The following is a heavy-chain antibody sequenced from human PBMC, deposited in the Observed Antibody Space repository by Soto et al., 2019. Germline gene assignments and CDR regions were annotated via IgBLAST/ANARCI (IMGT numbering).Heavy chain of an antibody. D-gene: IGHD3-3*01. CDR2: ISGSGGST. CDR1: GFTFSSYA. Sequence: GGSLRLSCAASGFTFSSYAMSWVRQAPGKGLEWVSAISGSGGSTYYADSVKGRFTISRDNSKNTLYLQMNSLRAEDTAVYYCAKDGLRFLEWLLAYFDYWGQGTLVTVSS. J-gene: IGHJ4*02. V-gene: IGHV3-23*01. CDR3: AKDGLRFLEWLLAYFDY.